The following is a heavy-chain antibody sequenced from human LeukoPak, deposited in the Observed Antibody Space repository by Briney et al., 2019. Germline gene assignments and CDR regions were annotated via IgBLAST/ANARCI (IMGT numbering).Heavy chain of an antibody. CDR1: GLTFNKYW. CDR3: ARCSGYGMDV. V-gene: IGHV3-30-3*01. D-gene: IGHD3-10*02. Sequence: GGSLRLSCAASGLTFNKYWMSWVRQAPGKGLEWVAVMSFDGTHIYYADSVKGRFTISRDNSKNTLYLQMNSLRAEDTAVYYCARCSGYGMDVWGQGTTVTVSS. CDR2: MSFDGTHI. J-gene: IGHJ6*02.